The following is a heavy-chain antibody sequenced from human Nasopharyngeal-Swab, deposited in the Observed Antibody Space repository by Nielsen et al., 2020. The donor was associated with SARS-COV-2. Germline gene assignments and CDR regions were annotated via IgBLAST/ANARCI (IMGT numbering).Heavy chain of an antibody. J-gene: IGHJ6*02. CDR1: GFTFNSYA. CDR2: ISGSGDTT. D-gene: IGHD2-21*01. V-gene: IGHV3-23*01. CDR3: AKAPYLRGLDV. Sequence: GGSLRLSCAASGFTFNSYAMSWVRQAPGKGLEWVSIISGSGDTTYYADSVKDRFTISRDNSKNTLHLQTNSLRVEDTAVYYCAKAPYLRGLDVWGQGTTVTVSS.